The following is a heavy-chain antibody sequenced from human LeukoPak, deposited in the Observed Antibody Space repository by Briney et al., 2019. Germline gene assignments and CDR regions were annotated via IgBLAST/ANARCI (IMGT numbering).Heavy chain of an antibody. CDR1: GYTFTGYY. CDR2: INPNSGGT. Sequence: ASVKVSCKASGYTFTGYYMHWVRQAPGQGLEWMGWINPNSGGTNYAQKFQGRVTMTRDTSISTAYMELSRLRSDDTAVYYCARAGSGNYYMAQYNWFDPWGQGTLVTVSS. V-gene: IGHV1-2*02. CDR3: ARAGSGNYYMAQYNWFDP. J-gene: IGHJ5*02. D-gene: IGHD3-10*01.